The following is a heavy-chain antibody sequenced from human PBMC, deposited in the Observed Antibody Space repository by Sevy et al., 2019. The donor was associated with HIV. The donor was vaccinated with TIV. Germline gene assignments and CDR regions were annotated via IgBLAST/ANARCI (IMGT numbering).Heavy chain of an antibody. CDR3: VRAIQSEGSF. D-gene: IGHD2-2*02. CDR1: GFTFRSIS. V-gene: IGHV3-33*03. CDR2: IWYDGRTE. J-gene: IGHJ4*02. Sequence: GGSLRLSCVASGFTFRSISMHWVRQAPGKGLEWVAAIWYDGRTERYADSVQGRFTIFRDNGRNLVYLVMNNLRVEDTALYYCVRAIQSEGSFWGQGTLVTVSS.